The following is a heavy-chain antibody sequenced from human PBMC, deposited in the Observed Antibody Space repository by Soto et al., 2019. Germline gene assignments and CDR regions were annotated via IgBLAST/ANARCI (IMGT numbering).Heavy chain of an antibody. CDR1: GYSFTNYW. CDR2: IDPSDSYT. J-gene: IGHJ4*01. D-gene: IGHD2-2*01. CDR3: ARHSNQLLGFDY. V-gene: IGHV5-10-1*01. Sequence: GESLKISCKGSGYSFTNYWIGWVRQMPGKGLEWMGRIDPSDSYTNYSPSFQGHVTISADKSISTAYLQWSSLKASDSAMYYCARHSNQLLGFDYWGQQTLVTVSS.